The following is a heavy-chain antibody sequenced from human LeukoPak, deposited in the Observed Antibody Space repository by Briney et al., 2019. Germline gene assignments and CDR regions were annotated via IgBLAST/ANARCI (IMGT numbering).Heavy chain of an antibody. CDR1: GFTFSSYD. CDR2: IGTAGDT. J-gene: IGHJ6*02. Sequence: GRSLRLSCAASGFTFSSYDMHWVRQATGKGLEWVSAIGTAGDTYYPGSVKGRFTISRENAKNSLYLQMNSLRAGDTAVYYCARVHYYYGMDVWGQGTTVTVSS. V-gene: IGHV3-13*01. CDR3: ARVHYYYGMDV.